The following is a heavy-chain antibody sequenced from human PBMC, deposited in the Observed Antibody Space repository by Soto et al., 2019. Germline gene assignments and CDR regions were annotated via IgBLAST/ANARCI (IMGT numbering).Heavy chain of an antibody. CDR3: ARDEAYTWNDGGWFDP. CDR1: GYTFTSYG. CDR2: ISAYNGNT. J-gene: IGHJ5*02. D-gene: IGHD1-1*01. Sequence: QVQLVQSGAEVKKPGASVKVSCKASGYTFTSYGISWVRQASGQGLEWMGWISAYNGNTKYAQKLQGRVTMHTDTSAGTAHIELRSLRSDDTAVYYCARDEAYTWNDGGWFDPWGQGPLVTVSS. V-gene: IGHV1-18*01.